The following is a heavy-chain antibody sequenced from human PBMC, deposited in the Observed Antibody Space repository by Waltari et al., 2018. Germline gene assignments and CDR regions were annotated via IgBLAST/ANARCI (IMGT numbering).Heavy chain of an antibody. CDR1: GYSISNGYY. CDR3: ARHRDSGSYYAPFDY. V-gene: IGHV4-38-2*01. Sequence: QVQLQESGPGLVKPSETLSLTCAVSGYSISNGYYWGWIRQPPGKGLEWIGSIYHSGSPYYNPSLKSRLTISVDTSKNQFSLKLSSVTAADTALYYCARHRDSGSYYAPFDYWGQGTLVTVSS. CDR2: IYHSGSP. J-gene: IGHJ4*02. D-gene: IGHD1-26*01.